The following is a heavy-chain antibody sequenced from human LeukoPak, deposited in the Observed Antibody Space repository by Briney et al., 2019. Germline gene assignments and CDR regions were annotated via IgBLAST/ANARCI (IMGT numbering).Heavy chain of an antibody. D-gene: IGHD6-19*01. CDR2: INPNSGGT. Sequence: ASVKASCKASGYTFTDYYIHCVRQAPGQGLEWMGWINPNSGGTNYAQNFQGRATMTRDTPISTAYMELSRLTSDDMAVYYCAREIAVTGTKAFDVWGQGTMVTVSS. CDR1: GYTFTDYY. J-gene: IGHJ3*01. V-gene: IGHV1-2*02. CDR3: AREIAVTGTKAFDV.